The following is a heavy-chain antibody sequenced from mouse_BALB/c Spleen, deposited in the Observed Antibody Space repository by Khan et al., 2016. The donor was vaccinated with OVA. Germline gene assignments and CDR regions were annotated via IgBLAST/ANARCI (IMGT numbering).Heavy chain of an antibody. J-gene: IGHJ2*01. CDR1: GYTFTYYW. CDR3: ARSYFDY. CDR2: IYPGDGDT. Sequence: VQLQQSGAELARPGASVRLSCKPSGYTFTYYWMQWVKQRPGQGLEGIGAIYPGDGDTRYTQTLRDKVTLTTDESSSMAYMQLSSLAAEDSAVYYCARSYFDYWGQGTTLTVSS. V-gene: IGHV1-87*01.